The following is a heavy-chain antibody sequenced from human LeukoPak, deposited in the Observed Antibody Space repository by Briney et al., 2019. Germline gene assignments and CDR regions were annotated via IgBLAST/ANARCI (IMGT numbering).Heavy chain of an antibody. Sequence: PGGSLRLSCVASGITFSTYSMNWVRQAPGKGLEWVSSISYSSTYIYYEDSVKGRFTISRDNARNSLYLQMNSLRAEDTAVYYCASTPSVGDYYPWYFDFGGRGTLVTVSS. CDR3: ASTPSVGDYYPWYFDF. CDR1: GITFSTYS. CDR2: ISYSSTYI. J-gene: IGHJ2*01. V-gene: IGHV3-21*06. D-gene: IGHD1-26*01.